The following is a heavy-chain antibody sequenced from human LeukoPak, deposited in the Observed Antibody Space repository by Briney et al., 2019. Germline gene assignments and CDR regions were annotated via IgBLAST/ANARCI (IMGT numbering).Heavy chain of an antibody. CDR3: AKADSGSYARVANWFDP. V-gene: IGHV3-33*06. CDR2: IWYDGSNK. J-gene: IGHJ5*02. CDR1: GFTFSSYG. Sequence: GRSLRLSCAASGFTFSSYGMHWVRQAPGKGLEWVAVIWYDGSNKYYADSVKGRFTISRDNSKNTLYLQMNSLRAEDTAVYYCAKADSGSYARVANWFDPWGQGTLVTVSS. D-gene: IGHD3-16*01.